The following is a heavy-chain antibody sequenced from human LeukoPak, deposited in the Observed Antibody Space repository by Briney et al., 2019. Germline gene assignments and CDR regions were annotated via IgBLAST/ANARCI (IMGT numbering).Heavy chain of an antibody. J-gene: IGHJ6*02. V-gene: IGHV5-51*01. CDR2: INIRESRT. Sequence: GESPKISCRGAADIFTNDYIGWVRQMPGKGLEWWGLINIRESRTRYSPSFQGEVTISADTSIDTAYLLWSILKAADTAMYYCATYPPGWYSMDVWGQGTAVTVSS. CDR1: ADIFTNDY. CDR3: ATYPPGWYSMDV. D-gene: IGHD1-14*01.